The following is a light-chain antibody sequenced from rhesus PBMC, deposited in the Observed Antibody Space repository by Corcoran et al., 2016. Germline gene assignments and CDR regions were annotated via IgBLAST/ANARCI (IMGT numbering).Light chain of an antibody. CDR1: QGITSW. CDR2: KAS. Sequence: DIQMTQSPSSLSASVGDRVTITCRASQGITSWLAWYQQKPGKAPKLLIYKASSLQSGVPSRFSGSGFGSDFSLPISSLQTEDFASYYWQQYSSAPYSFGQGTKVEIK. J-gene: IGKJ2*01. V-gene: IGKV1-21*01. CDR3: QQYSSAPYS.